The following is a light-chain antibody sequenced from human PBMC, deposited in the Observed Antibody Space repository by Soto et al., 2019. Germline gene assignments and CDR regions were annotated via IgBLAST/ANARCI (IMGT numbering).Light chain of an antibody. Sequence: QSALTQPASVSGSPGQSITISCTGTSSDVGGYNYVSWYQQHPGKAPKLMIYEVSNRPSGVSNRFSGSKSGNTASLTISGLQAEDEADYYCSSYTSSSIDHVFRTGTKLTVL. V-gene: IGLV2-14*01. CDR2: EVS. CDR3: SSYTSSSIDHV. J-gene: IGLJ1*01. CDR1: SSDVGGYNY.